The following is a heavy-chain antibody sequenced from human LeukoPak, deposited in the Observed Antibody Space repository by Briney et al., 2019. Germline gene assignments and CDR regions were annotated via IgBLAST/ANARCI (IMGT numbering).Heavy chain of an antibody. D-gene: IGHD4-17*01. CDR3: ARDLFTVTKGFDI. CDR2: ISYIGST. J-gene: IGHJ3*02. Sequence: TSETLSLTCAVSDDSFSSHYWTWIRQPPGKGLEWIGYISYIGSTNYNPSLKSRVTISIDTSKNQFSLQLTSVTAADTAVYYCARDLFTVTKGFDIWRQGTMVSVSS. CDR1: DDSFSSHY. V-gene: IGHV4-59*11.